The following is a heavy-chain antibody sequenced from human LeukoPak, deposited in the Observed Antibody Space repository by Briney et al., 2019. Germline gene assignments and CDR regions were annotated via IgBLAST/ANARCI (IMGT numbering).Heavy chain of an antibody. Sequence: PGESLKISCKGSGYSFTSYWIGRVRQMPAKGLGWMEIFYPVDSDTRYSPSFQGQFTISADKSISTDYLQWSSMKASDTAMYYCERKSADYSNTLEYWGQGTLVTVSS. V-gene: IGHV5-51*01. CDR1: GYSFTSYW. J-gene: IGHJ4*02. CDR2: FYPVDSDT. CDR3: ERKSADYSNTLEY. D-gene: IGHD4-11*01.